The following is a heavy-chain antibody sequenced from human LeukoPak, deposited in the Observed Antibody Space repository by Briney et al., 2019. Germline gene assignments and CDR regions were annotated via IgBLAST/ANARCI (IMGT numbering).Heavy chain of an antibody. CDR2: ISGSGGST. Sequence: GGSLRLSCAAAGLTFSFYAFHLVRQAPGRGLEWVSAISGSGGSTYYADSVKGRFTISRDNSKNTLYLQMNSLRAEDTAVYYCAKNPARSPGDYFDYWGQGTLVTVSS. CDR3: AKNPARSPGDYFDY. CDR1: GLTFSFYA. V-gene: IGHV3-23*01. J-gene: IGHJ4*02.